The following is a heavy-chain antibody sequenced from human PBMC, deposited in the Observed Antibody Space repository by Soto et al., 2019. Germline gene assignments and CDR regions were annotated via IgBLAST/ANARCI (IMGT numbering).Heavy chain of an antibody. Sequence: VGSLRLSCAASGFTFSDYYMSWIRQAPGKGLEWVSYISSSSSYTNYADSVKGRFTISRDNAKNSLYLQMNSLRAEDTAVYYCARGTHDDVCSGLAWFDPWGKRKLVT. D-gene: IGHD3-3*01. CDR1: GFTFSDYY. CDR3: ARGTHDDVCSGLAWFDP. J-gene: IGHJ5*02. CDR2: ISSSSSYT. V-gene: IGHV3-11*06.